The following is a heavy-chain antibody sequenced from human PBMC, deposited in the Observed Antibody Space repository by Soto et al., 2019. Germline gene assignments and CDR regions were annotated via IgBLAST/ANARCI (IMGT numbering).Heavy chain of an antibody. D-gene: IGHD6-13*01. V-gene: IGHV1-2*02. CDR2: MKPNSGGT. CDR3: AKGYYSSSWRGFDY. CDR1: GYTFSGYF. Sequence: QVQLVESGADVKKPGASVKVSCKTSGYTFSGYFMHWLRQAPGQGLEWMGWMKPNSGGTDYAQNFQGRVSMTWDKSISTAYIELSRLRSDDTAIYYCAKGYYSSSWRGFDYWGQGTLVTVSS. J-gene: IGHJ4*02.